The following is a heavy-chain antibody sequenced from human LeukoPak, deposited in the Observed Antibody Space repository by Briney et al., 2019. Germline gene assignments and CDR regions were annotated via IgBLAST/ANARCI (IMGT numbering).Heavy chain of an antibody. CDR2: ISVYNGNT. CDR1: GSTFTIYG. J-gene: IGHJ1*01. Sequence: ASVTVSFKSSGSTFTIYGISLVRQAPGPGLEWMGWISVYNGNTNYAHKLQGRVTMTTDTSTSKAYMELRSLRSDDTAVYYCARDRSSWYSGYFQHWGQGTLVTVSS. CDR3: ARDRSSWYSGYFQH. V-gene: IGHV1-18*01. D-gene: IGHD6-13*01.